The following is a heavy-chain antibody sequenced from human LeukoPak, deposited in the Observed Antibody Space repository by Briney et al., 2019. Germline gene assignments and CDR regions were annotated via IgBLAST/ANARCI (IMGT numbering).Heavy chain of an antibody. CDR3: ARKHYYDSSGFFPPMDY. V-gene: IGHV3-66*01. CDR2: MYSGGST. Sequence: GGSLRLSCAASGFTVSSNSMSWVCQAPGKGLEWVSVMYSGGSTFYADSVKGRFTISRDNSKNTLYLQMNSLRAEDTAVYYCARKHYYDSSGFFPPMDYWGQGTLVTVSS. J-gene: IGHJ4*02. CDR1: GFTVSSNS. D-gene: IGHD3-22*01.